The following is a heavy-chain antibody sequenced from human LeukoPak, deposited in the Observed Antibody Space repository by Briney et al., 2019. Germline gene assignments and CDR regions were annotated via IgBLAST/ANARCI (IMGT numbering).Heavy chain of an antibody. CDR1: GYTFTSYG. CDR3: ARDDYGDYSTAPYHDY. V-gene: IGHV1-18*01. CDR2: ISAYNGNT. J-gene: IGHJ4*02. D-gene: IGHD4-17*01. Sequence: ASVKVSCKASGYTFTSYGISWVRQAPGQGLEWMGWISAYNGNTNYAQKLQGRVTMTTDTSTSTAYMELRSLRSDDTAVYYCARDDYGDYSTAPYHDYWGQGTLVTVSS.